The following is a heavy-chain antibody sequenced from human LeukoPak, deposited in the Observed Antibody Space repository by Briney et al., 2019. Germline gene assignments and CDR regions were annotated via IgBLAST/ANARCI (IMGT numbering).Heavy chain of an antibody. J-gene: IGHJ5*02. Sequence: SETLSLTCTVSGGSISGYYWSWIRQPAGKGLEWIGRIYNSESINYNPSLKSRVTMSIDTSKNQFSLKLNSVTAADTAVYYCARDRNSSYTRDWFDPWGQGVLVTVSS. V-gene: IGHV4-4*07. D-gene: IGHD4-11*01. CDR2: IYNSESI. CDR1: GGSISGYY. CDR3: ARDRNSSYTRDWFDP.